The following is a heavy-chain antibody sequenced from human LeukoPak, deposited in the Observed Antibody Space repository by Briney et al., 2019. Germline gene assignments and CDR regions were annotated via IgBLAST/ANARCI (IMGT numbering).Heavy chain of an antibody. J-gene: IGHJ6*02. CDR2: IYYSGST. CDR1: GGSISSYY. Sequence: SETLSLTCTVSGGSISSYYWSWIRQPPGKGLEWIGYIYYSGSTNYNPSLKSRVTISVDTSKNQFSLKLSSVTAADTAVYYCARGEASGSSWYYYSYYGMDVWGQGTTVTVSS. V-gene: IGHV4-59*01. D-gene: IGHD6-13*01. CDR3: ARGEASGSSWYYYSYYGMDV.